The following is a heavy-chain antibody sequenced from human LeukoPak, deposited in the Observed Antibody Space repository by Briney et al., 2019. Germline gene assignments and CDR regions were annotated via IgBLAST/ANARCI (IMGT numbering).Heavy chain of an antibody. CDR1: GFTFSSYA. CDR3: ARGGDSSTWYYYFDY. CDR2: ISGSGGST. D-gene: IGHD2-2*01. Sequence: GSLRLSCAASGFTFSSYAMSWVRQAPGKGLEWVSAISGSGGSTYYADSVKGRFTISRDNSKNTLYLQMNSLRPEDTAVYYCARGGDSSTWYYYFDYWGQGTLVTVSS. J-gene: IGHJ4*02. V-gene: IGHV3-23*01.